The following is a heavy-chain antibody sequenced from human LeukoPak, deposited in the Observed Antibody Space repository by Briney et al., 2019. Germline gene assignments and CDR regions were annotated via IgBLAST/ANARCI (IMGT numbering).Heavy chain of an antibody. D-gene: IGHD3-10*01. CDR1: GFTVSSNY. Sequence: GGPLRLSCAASGFTVSSNYMSWVRQAPGKGLEWVSVIYSGGSTYYADSVKGRFTISRDNSKNTLYLQMNSLRAEDTAVYYCARNPWFGELSWFDPWGQGTLVTVSS. V-gene: IGHV3-66*01. CDR2: IYSGGST. J-gene: IGHJ5*02. CDR3: ARNPWFGELSWFDP.